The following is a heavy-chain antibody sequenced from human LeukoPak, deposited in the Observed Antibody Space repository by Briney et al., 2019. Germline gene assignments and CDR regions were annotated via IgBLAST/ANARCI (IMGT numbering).Heavy chain of an antibody. CDR3: ARLGYCSSTSCYHFDY. D-gene: IGHD2-2*01. CDR1: GYSFTTYW. CDR2: IYPADSTA. J-gene: IGHJ4*02. Sequence: GESLKISCKASGYSFTTYWIGWVRQMPGKGLEWMGIIYPADSTAHYSPSFQGQVTISVDKSINTAYLQWSRLKASDTAMYYCARLGYCSSTSCYHFDYWGQGTLVTVSS. V-gene: IGHV5-51*01.